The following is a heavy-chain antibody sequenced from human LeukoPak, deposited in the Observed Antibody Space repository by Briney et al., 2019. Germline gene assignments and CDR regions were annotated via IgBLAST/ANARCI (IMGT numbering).Heavy chain of an antibody. CDR2: IRQDGTDK. Sequence: GGSLRLSCAASGFTFSSYGMRWVRQAPGKGLEWVANIRQDGTDKQYVDSVKGRFTISRDNAKNSPFLQTDSLRAEDSAVYYCVRYSRSITPAYWGQGTLVTVSS. D-gene: IGHD2-21*01. J-gene: IGHJ4*02. V-gene: IGHV3-7*01. CDR1: GFTFSSYG. CDR3: VRYSRSITPAY.